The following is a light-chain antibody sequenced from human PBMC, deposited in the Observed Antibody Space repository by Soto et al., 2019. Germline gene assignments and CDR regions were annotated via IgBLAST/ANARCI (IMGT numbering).Light chain of an antibody. J-gene: IGKJ2*03. Sequence: EIVLTQSPGTLSLSPGERATLSCRASQSVSRSLLAWYQQNPGQAPRLLIYGASTRATGIADRFSGSGSGTDFTLTISRLEPEDFAVYYCQQYGNPPPYSFGQGTKLEIK. CDR1: QSVSRSL. V-gene: IGKV3-20*01. CDR2: GAS. CDR3: QQYGNPPPYS.